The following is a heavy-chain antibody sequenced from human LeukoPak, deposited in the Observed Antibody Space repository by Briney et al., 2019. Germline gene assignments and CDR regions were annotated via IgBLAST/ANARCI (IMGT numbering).Heavy chain of an antibody. Sequence: NPSETLSLTCSVSGGSISSYYWSWMRQPPGKGLEWSGYIYYSGSTNYNPSLKSRVTISVDTSKNQFSLKLSSVTAADTAVYYCARATSGIAADGQFYSYCWGNGVPVTVSS. D-gene: IGHD6-13*01. CDR2: IYYSGST. CDR3: ARATSGIAADGQFYSYC. CDR1: GGSISSYY. V-gene: IGHV4-59*01. J-gene: IGHJ4*01.